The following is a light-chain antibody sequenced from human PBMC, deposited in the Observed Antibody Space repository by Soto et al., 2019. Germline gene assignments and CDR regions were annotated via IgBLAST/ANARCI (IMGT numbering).Light chain of an antibody. CDR3: CSYTGSRTHV. Sequence: QSALTQPASVSGSPGQSFTISCTGTSSDVGGSTFVSWYQHHPGKVHKLMIFDVNRRLSGVSDRFSGSKSGNTASLTIYGNQAEDEGAYSCCSYTGSRTHVFGSETKLTVL. V-gene: IGLV2-14*03. CDR1: SSDVGGSTF. J-gene: IGLJ1*01. CDR2: DVN.